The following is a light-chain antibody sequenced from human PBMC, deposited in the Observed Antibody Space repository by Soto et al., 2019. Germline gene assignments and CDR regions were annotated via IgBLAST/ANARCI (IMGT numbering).Light chain of an antibody. CDR2: KAS. J-gene: IGKJ1*01. V-gene: IGKV1-5*03. CDR1: QSISSW. CDR3: QQYNSYSGT. Sequence: DIQMTQSPSTLSASVVDRVAITFRASQSISSWSAWYQQKPGKAPKLLIYKASSLESGVPSRFSGSGSGTEFTLTISSLQPDDFATYYCQQYNSYSGTFGQGTKVDI.